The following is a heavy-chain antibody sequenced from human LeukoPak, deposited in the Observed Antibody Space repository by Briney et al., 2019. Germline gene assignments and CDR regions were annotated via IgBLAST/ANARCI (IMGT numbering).Heavy chain of an antibody. D-gene: IGHD3-22*01. J-gene: IGHJ3*02. CDR2: IIPILNVA. V-gene: IGHV1-69*04. Sequence: SVKVSCKASGGSFNSYVITWVRQAPGQGLEWMGRIIPILNVANFAQKFQGRVTITADKSTNTAHMELSSLRSEDTAVYYCTREGVYSPDGSGYHRDAFDIWGQGTVATVAS. CDR3: TREGVYSPDGSGYHRDAFDI. CDR1: GGSFNSYV.